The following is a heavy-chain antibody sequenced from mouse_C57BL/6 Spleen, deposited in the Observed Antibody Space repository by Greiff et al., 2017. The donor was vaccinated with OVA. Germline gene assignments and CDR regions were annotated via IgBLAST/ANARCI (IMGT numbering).Heavy chain of an antibody. CDR2: IYPGSGNT. CDR3: ARRDYYGRAWFAY. CDR1: GYTFTDYY. V-gene: IGHV1-76*01. D-gene: IGHD1-1*01. J-gene: IGHJ3*01. Sequence: QVQLQQSGAELVRPGASVKLSCKASGYTFTDYYINWVKQRPGQGLEWIARIYPGSGNTYYNEKFKGKATLTAEKSSSTAYMQLSSLTSEDSAVYFCARRDYYGRAWFAYWGQGTLVTVSA.